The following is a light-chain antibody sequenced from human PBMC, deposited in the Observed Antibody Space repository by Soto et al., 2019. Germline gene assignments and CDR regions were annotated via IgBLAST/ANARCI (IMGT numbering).Light chain of an antibody. J-gene: IGKJ1*01. Sequence: EIVLTQSPVTLSLSPWERATLSCRASQSVSNNYLAWYQQKPGQAPRLLIYGASTRATGIPARFSGSGSGTEFTLTISILQSEDFVVYCCQQDNKWTRTFGQGTKVDIK. CDR2: GAS. CDR3: QQDNKWTRT. V-gene: IGKV3-15*01. CDR1: QSVSNN.